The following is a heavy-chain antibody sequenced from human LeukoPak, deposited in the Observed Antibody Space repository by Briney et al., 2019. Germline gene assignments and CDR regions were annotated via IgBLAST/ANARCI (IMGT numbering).Heavy chain of an antibody. CDR1: GGSLTNDDW. J-gene: IGHJ4*02. CDR3: ARDMRYDSSGWAFDY. Sequence: SETLSLTCAVSGGSLTNDDWWNWVRQPPGKGLEWIGEIYHSGSTNYNPSLKSRVTMSVDTSKNQFSLKLSSVTAADTAVYYCARDMRYDSSGWAFDYWGQGTLVTVSS. V-gene: IGHV4-4*02. D-gene: IGHD3-22*01. CDR2: IYHSGST.